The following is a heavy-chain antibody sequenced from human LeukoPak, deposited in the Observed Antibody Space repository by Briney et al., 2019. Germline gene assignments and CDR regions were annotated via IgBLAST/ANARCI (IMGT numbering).Heavy chain of an antibody. CDR3: ARWQYTISSGWFDP. D-gene: IGHD6-6*01. V-gene: IGHV4-59*08. CDR2: IYYSGGT. CDR1: GGSISSLY. J-gene: IGHJ5*02. Sequence: SETLSLTCTISGGSISSLYWGWIRQPPGEGLEWIGSIYYSGGTNYNPSLKSRVTISVDTSKIQFSLKLSSVTAADMAVYYCARWQYTISSGWFDPWGQGTLVTVSS.